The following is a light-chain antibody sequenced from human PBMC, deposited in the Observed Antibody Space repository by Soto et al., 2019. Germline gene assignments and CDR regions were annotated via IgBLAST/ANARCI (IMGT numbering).Light chain of an antibody. J-gene: IGKJ3*01. CDR2: GAS. V-gene: IGKV3D-20*02. Sequence: ESVLTESPGTLSLSPGERATRSCRASQSVSRSFLAWYQQKVGQAPRLLIYGASSRATGIPDRFSGSGSGTDFTLSISSLEPADFAVYYCQQRSTWLFGPGTKVDIK. CDR3: QQRSTWL. CDR1: QSVSRSF.